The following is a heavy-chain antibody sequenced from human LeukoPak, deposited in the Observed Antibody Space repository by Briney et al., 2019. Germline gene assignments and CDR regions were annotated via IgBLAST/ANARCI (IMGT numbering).Heavy chain of an antibody. CDR3: ARSSFIDY. Sequence: PGGSLRLSCAASGFIFSSYGMRWGRQAPGKGLEWVAVISYDGSNKYYADSVKGRFTISRDNSKNTLYLQMNSLRAEDTAVYYCARSSFIDYWGQGTLVTVSS. J-gene: IGHJ4*02. D-gene: IGHD6-6*01. CDR2: ISYDGSNK. V-gene: IGHV3-30*03. CDR1: GFIFSSYG.